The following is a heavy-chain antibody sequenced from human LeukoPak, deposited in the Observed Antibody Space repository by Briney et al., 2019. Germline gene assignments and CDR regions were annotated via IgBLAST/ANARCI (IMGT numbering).Heavy chain of an antibody. CDR1: GFTFSSYS. D-gene: IGHD2-15*01. Sequence: GGSLRLSCAASGFTFSSYSMNWVRQAPGKGLEWVSSISSSSSYIYYADSVKGRFTISRDNAKNSPYLQMNSLRAEDTAVYYCARDGQGIVVVVAARYYYYGMDVWGQGTTVTVSS. V-gene: IGHV3-21*01. J-gene: IGHJ6*02. CDR3: ARDGQGIVVVVAARYYYYGMDV. CDR2: ISSSSSYI.